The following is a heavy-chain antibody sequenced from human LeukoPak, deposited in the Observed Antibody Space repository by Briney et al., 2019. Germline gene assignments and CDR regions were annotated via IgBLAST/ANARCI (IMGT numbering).Heavy chain of an antibody. CDR1: GGSFSGYY. CDR3: VRRAGYLDL. Sequence: SETLCLTCAVYGGSFSGYYWSWIRQPPGKGLEWIGEINHSGSTNYNPSLKSRVTISVDTSKNKPSLKLTSVTAAGTAVYYCVRRAGYLDLWGQGTQVTVSS. CDR2: INHSGST. J-gene: IGHJ5*02. V-gene: IGHV4-34*01. D-gene: IGHD5-18*01.